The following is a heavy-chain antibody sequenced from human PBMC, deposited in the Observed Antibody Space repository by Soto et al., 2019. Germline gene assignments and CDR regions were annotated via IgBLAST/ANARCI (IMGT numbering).Heavy chain of an antibody. CDR1: GCTFTSYY. CDR2: INPSGGST. CDR3: ARGHYYDSSGYQGSDY. V-gene: IGHV1-46*01. D-gene: IGHD3-22*01. Sequence: GASVKVSCKASGCTFTSYYMHWVRQAPGQGLEWMGIINPSGGSTSYAQKFQGRVTMTRDTSTSTVYMELSSLRSEDTAVYYCARGHYYDSSGYQGSDYWGQGTLVTVSS. J-gene: IGHJ4*02.